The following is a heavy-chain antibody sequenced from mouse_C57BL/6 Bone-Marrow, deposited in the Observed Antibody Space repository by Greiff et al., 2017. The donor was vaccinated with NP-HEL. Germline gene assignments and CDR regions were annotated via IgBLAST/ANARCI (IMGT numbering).Heavy chain of an antibody. D-gene: IGHD2-1*01. CDR1: GFTFSSYA. Sequence: EVMLVESGEGLVKPGGSLKLSCAASGFTFSSYAMSWVRQTPEKRLEWVAYISSGGDYIYYADTVKGRFTISRDNARNTLYLQMSSLKSEDTAMYYCTRGELPYYAMDYWGQGTSVTVSS. J-gene: IGHJ4*01. CDR3: TRGELPYYAMDY. CDR2: ISSGGDYI. V-gene: IGHV5-9-1*02.